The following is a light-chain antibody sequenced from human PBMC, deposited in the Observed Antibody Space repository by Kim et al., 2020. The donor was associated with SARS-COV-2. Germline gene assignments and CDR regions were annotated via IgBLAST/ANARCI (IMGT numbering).Light chain of an antibody. V-gene: IGKV1-8*01. J-gene: IGKJ1*01. Sequence: ASTGDRVTITCRASQGISSYLVWYQQKPGKAPKLLIYAASTLQSGVPSRFSGSGSGTDFTLTISCLQSEDFATYYCQQYYSYPWTFGQGTKVDIK. CDR2: AAS. CDR3: QQYYSYPWT. CDR1: QGISSY.